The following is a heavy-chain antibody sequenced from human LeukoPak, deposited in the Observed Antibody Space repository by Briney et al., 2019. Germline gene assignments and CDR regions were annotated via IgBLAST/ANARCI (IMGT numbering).Heavy chain of an antibody. J-gene: IGHJ4*02. V-gene: IGHV4-4*07. CDR3: ARDVALSYCGGDCLPEY. CDR2: IYTSGST. D-gene: IGHD2-21*02. Sequence: SETLSLTCTVSGGSISGYFWSWIRQPAGKGLEWIGRIYTSGSTDYTPSLKSRVTMSVDTSNNRFSLKLSSVTAADTAMYSCARDVALSYCGGDCLPEYWGQGTLVTVSP. CDR1: GGSISGYF.